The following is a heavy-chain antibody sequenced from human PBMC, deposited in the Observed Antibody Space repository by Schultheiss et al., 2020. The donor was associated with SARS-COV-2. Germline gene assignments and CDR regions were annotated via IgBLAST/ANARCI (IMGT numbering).Heavy chain of an antibody. CDR2: ISGSGDTT. CDR3: AKARWGPDFWSGEYNYFDP. D-gene: IGHD3-3*01. V-gene: IGHV3-23*01. CDR1: GFTFSSYA. J-gene: IGHJ5*02. Sequence: GGSLRLSCAASGFTFSSYAMTWVRQAPGKGPEWVSTISGSGDTTYISDSVKGRFTISRDNSKDTLYLQIHSLRVADTALYYCAKARWGPDFWSGEYNYFDPWGQGTLVTVSS.